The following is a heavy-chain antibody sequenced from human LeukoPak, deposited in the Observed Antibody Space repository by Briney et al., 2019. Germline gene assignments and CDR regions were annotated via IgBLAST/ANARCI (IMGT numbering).Heavy chain of an antibody. J-gene: IGHJ4*02. D-gene: IGHD3-10*01. CDR1: GDSVSSNSAA. CDR3: ARDRQLWFGELSGFDG. Sequence: SQTLSLTCAISGDSVSSNSAAWNWIRQSPSRGLEWLGRTYYRSKWYNDYAESVKSRITINPDTSKNQFSLQLNSVTPEDTAVYYCARDRQLWFGELSGFDGWGQGTLVTVSS. CDR2: TYYRSKWYN. V-gene: IGHV6-1*01.